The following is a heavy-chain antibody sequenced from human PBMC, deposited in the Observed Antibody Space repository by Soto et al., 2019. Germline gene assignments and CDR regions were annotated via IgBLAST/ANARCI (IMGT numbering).Heavy chain of an antibody. CDR2: IYYSGST. CDR3: ARATSFSGHHGY. CDR1: GGSFSSGGYY. Sequence: LSLTCTVSGGSFSSGGYYWSWILQLPGKGLEWIGYIYYSGSTYYNPSLKSRFTISLDTSKNQFSLKLSSVTAADTAVYYCARATSFSGHHGYWGQGTLVTVSS. J-gene: IGHJ4*02. V-gene: IGHV4-31*03. D-gene: IGHD2-8*02.